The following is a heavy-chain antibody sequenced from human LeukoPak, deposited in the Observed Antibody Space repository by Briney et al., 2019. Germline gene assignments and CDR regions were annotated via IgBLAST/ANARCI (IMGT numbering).Heavy chain of an antibody. J-gene: IGHJ4*02. CDR1: GFTFSSFG. Sequence: GGSLRLSCEASGFTFSSFGMSWVRQAPGKGLEWVSGINWNGGSTGYADSVEGRFTIFRDNAKNSQYLQMNSLRVEDTALYYCARAQTYGDSRLLLDYWGQGTLVTVSS. D-gene: IGHD4-17*01. CDR2: INWNGGST. CDR3: ARAQTYGDSRLLLDY. V-gene: IGHV3-20*04.